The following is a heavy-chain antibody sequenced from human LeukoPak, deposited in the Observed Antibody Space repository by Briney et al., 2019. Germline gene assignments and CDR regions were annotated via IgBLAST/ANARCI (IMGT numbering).Heavy chain of an antibody. CDR1: GGSFSGYY. J-gene: IGHJ4*02. D-gene: IGHD3-22*01. V-gene: IGHV4-34*01. Sequence: SETLSLTCAVYGGSFSGYYWSWIRQPPGKGLEWIGEINHSGSTNYNPSLKSRVTISVDTSKNQFSLKLSSVTAADTAVYYCARGPQTQNYYESSGYRRRFDYWGQGTLVTVSS. CDR3: ARGPQTQNYYESSGYRRRFDY. CDR2: INHSGST.